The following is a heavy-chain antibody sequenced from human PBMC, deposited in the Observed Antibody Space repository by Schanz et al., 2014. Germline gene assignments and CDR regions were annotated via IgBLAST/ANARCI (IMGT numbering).Heavy chain of an antibody. J-gene: IGHJ4*02. CDR1: GFTFENYA. Sequence: EVQLVESGGGVVRPGGSLRLSCAASGFTFENYALTWVRQVPGKGLEWVSRINWSDGGSTGYADSVRGRFTISRDNAKNSLYLEMNSLRVEDTAFYYCAKDAENTAMITDYFDYWGQGTLVTVSS. V-gene: IGHV3-20*04. CDR2: INWSDGGST. D-gene: IGHD5-18*01. CDR3: AKDAENTAMITDYFDY.